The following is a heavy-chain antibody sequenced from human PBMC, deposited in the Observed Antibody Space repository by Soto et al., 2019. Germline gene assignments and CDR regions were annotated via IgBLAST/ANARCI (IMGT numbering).Heavy chain of an antibody. Sequence: QVQLVQSGAEVKKPGASVKVSCKASGYTFTSYDINWVRQATGQGLEWMGWMNPNSGNTGYAQKFQGRVTMTRNTAISTAYMELSSLRSEDTAVYYCAGQYYDILTGYSRFDYWGQGTLVTVSS. V-gene: IGHV1-8*01. CDR3: AGQYYDILTGYSRFDY. J-gene: IGHJ4*02. CDR2: MNPNSGNT. D-gene: IGHD3-9*01. CDR1: GYTFTSYD.